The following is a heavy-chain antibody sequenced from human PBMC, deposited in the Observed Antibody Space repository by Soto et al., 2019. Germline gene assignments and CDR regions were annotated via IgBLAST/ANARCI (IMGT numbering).Heavy chain of an antibody. V-gene: IGHV2-5*02. J-gene: IGHJ6*02. Sequence: SGPTLVNPTPPLTLTCAFSGVSLSTSGMGVGWVRQPPVKALEWLALIYWDDDERHRPSLRTRLTITKDTSTPQVFRILSNMAPAGAATHYGVHSRINVWGQGTTVTVSS. CDR2: IYWDDDE. CDR1: GVSLSTSGMG. CDR3: VHSRINV.